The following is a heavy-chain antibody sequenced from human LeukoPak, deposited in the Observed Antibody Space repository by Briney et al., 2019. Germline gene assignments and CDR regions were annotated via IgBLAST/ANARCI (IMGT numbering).Heavy chain of an antibody. CDR1: GGTFSSYA. J-gene: IGHJ6*02. CDR2: IIPIFGTA. D-gene: IGHD6-13*01. CDR3: ARGPPPGALIAADDYYGMDV. Sequence: ASVKVSCKASGGTFSSYAISWVRQAPGQGLEWMGGIIPIFGTANYAQKFQGRVTITADKSTSTAYMELSSLRSEDTAVYYCARGPPPGALIAADDYYGMDVWGQGTTVTVSS. V-gene: IGHV1-69*06.